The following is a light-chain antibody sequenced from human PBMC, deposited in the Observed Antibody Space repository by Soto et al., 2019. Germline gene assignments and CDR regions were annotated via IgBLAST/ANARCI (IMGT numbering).Light chain of an antibody. V-gene: IGKV3-20*01. CDR1: QSVSSSY. Sequence: EIVLTQSPGTLSLSPGERATLSCRASQSVSSSYLAWYQQKPGQAPRLLIYGASSRATGIPDRFSGSGSGTDFTLTNSRLDPEDFAVYYCQQYGSSPQTFGQGTKVEIK. J-gene: IGKJ1*01. CDR2: GAS. CDR3: QQYGSSPQT.